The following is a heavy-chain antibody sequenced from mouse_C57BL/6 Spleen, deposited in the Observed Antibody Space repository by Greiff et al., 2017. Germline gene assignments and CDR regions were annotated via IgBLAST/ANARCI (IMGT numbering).Heavy chain of an antibody. Sequence: DVKLVESGGGLVNPGGSLKLSCAASGFTFSSYAMSWVRQTPEKRLEWVATISDGGSYTYYPDNVKGRFTISRDNAKNNLYLQMSHLKSEDTAMYYCVRDEGYYYGSSYGYFGVWGTGTTVTVSS. J-gene: IGHJ1*03. CDR2: ISDGGSYT. CDR1: GFTFSSYA. CDR3: VRDEGYYYGSSYGYFGV. V-gene: IGHV5-4*01. D-gene: IGHD1-1*01.